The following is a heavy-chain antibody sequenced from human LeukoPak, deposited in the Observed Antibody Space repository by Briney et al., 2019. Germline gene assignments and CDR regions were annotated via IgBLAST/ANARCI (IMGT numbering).Heavy chain of an antibody. Sequence: PGGSLRLSCAASGFTFSSYSMNWVRQAPGKGLEWVSSISSSSSYIYYADSVKGRFTISRDNAKNSLYLQMNSLRAEDTAVYYCARGPPHYGDSHDAFDIWGQGTMVTVSS. J-gene: IGHJ3*02. CDR2: ISSSSSYI. D-gene: IGHD4-17*01. V-gene: IGHV3-21*01. CDR3: ARGPPHYGDSHDAFDI. CDR1: GFTFSSYS.